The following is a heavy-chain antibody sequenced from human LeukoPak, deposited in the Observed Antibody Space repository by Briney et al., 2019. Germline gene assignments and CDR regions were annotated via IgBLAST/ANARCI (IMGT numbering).Heavy chain of an antibody. Sequence: GGSLRLSCAASGFTFSSYAMSWVRQAPGKGLEWVSSISSSSSYIYYADSVKGRFTISRDNARNTLYLQMNSLRADDTAVYYCAGTSTTCCNYWGQGTLVTVPS. CDR2: ISSSSSYI. CDR1: GFTFSSYA. CDR3: AGTSTTCCNY. D-gene: IGHD2-2*01. J-gene: IGHJ4*02. V-gene: IGHV3-21*01.